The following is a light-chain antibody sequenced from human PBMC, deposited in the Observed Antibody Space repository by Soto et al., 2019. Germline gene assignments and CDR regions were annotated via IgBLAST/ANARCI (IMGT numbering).Light chain of an antibody. CDR2: RDA. J-gene: IGLJ2*01. CDR1: DIGSTN. Sequence: SYELTQSLSVSVALGQTAKITCGGNDIGSTNVHWYQQKPGQAPVLVIYRDAIRPSGIPERFSGSNSGNTATLTIGRAQAGDEDHYYCQVWHSSTVVFGGGTKVTVL. V-gene: IGLV3-9*01. CDR3: QVWHSSTVV.